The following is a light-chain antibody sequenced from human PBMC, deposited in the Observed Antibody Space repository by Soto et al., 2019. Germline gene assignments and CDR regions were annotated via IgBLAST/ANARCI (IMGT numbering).Light chain of an antibody. CDR1: QSVSNN. Sequence: ERVMTQSPATLSVSPGEKATLSCRASQSVSNNLAWYQQKPGRAPRLLMYFASTRATGIPARFSGSGSGTEFSLTISSLQSEDFAVYYCQQYNEWPLTFGGGTKVETK. CDR2: FAS. J-gene: IGKJ4*01. CDR3: QQYNEWPLT. V-gene: IGKV3-15*01.